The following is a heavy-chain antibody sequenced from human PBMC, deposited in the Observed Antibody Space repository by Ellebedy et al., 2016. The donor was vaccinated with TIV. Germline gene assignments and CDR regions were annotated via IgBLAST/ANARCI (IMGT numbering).Heavy chain of an antibody. J-gene: IGHJ4*02. CDR3: AIEKWSDAD. CDR2: INHSGTT. CDR1: GGSFSGYY. V-gene: IGHV4-34*01. D-gene: IGHD1-26*01. Sequence: MPSETLSLTCAVYGGSFSGYYWSWIRQPPGKGLEWIGEINHSGTTQYNPSLKSRVTISVDSSKNQLSLNLSSVTAADTAVYYCAIEKWSDADWGQGTLVTVSS.